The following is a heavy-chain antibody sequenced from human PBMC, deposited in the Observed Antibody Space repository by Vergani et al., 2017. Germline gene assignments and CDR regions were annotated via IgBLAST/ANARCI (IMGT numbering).Heavy chain of an antibody. J-gene: IGHJ3*02. D-gene: IGHD3-3*01. CDR1: GYTFTSYG. CDR3: AILDTEIYDFDAFDI. Sequence: QVQLVQSGAEVKKPGASVKVSCKASGYTFTSYGISWVRQAPGQGLEWMGWISAYNGNTNSAQKLQGRVTMTTDTSTITADMELRSLRSDDTAVYYCAILDTEIYDFDAFDIWGQGTMVTVSS. CDR2: ISAYNGNT. V-gene: IGHV1-18*04.